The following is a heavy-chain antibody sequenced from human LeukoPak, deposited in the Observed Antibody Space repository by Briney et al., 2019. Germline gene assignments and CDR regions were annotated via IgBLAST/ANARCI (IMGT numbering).Heavy chain of an antibody. Sequence: ASVKVSCKASGYTFTNYDINWVRQATGQGLEWMGYMNPNSGNTGYAQKFQDRVTITSDTSISTAYMELSRLRSDDTAVYYCARGGEDYGDYSFDYWGQGTLVTVPS. J-gene: IGHJ4*02. CDR1: GYTFTNYD. CDR2: MNPNSGNT. CDR3: ARGGEDYGDYSFDY. V-gene: IGHV1-8*03. D-gene: IGHD4-17*01.